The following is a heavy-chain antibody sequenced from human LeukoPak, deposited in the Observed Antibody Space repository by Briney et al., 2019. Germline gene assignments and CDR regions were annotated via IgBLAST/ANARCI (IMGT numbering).Heavy chain of an antibody. CDR2: ISSSSSYI. CDR1: GFTFSSYS. D-gene: IGHD3-22*01. J-gene: IGHJ4*02. V-gene: IGHV3-21*01. Sequence: GGSLRLSCAASGFTFSSYSMNWVRQAPGKGLEWVSSISSSSSYIYYADPVKGRFTISRDNAKNSLYLQMNSLRAEDTAVYYCAREAGYYDSSGWRWGQGTLVTVSS. CDR3: AREAGYYDSSGWR.